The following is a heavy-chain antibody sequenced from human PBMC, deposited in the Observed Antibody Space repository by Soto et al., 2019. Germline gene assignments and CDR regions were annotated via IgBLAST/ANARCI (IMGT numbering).Heavy chain of an antibody. D-gene: IGHD1-1*01. CDR2: ISYDEINK. CDR1: GFTFSSYG. Sequence: HPGGSLRLSCAASGFTFSSYGMHWVRQAPGKGLEWVAIISYDEINKYYADSVKGRFTISRDNSKNTLYLQMNSLRAEDTAVYYCAKSVYNWNDGFFDYWGQGT. V-gene: IGHV3-30*18. CDR3: AKSVYNWNDGFFDY. J-gene: IGHJ4*02.